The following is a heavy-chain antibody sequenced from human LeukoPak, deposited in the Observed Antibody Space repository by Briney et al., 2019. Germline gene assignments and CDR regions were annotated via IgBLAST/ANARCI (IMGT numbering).Heavy chain of an antibody. CDR3: ARLGYCSGSSCPTSYNNWFDP. J-gene: IGHJ5*02. D-gene: IGHD2-15*01. CDR2: ISAHNGNT. Sequence: GASVKVSCKASGYTFTSYGISWVRQAPGQRLEWMGWISAHNGNTNYAQKLQGRATMTTDTSTSTAYMELRSLRSDDTAVYYCARLGYCSGSSCPTSYNNWFDPWGQGTLVTVSS. CDR1: GYTFTSYG. V-gene: IGHV1-18*01.